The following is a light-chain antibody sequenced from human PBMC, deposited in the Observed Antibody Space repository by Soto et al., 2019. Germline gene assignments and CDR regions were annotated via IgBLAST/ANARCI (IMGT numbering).Light chain of an antibody. CDR1: QRVSSIC. V-gene: IGKV3-20*01. CDR3: QQYGSSPYT. Sequence: EIVLTQSPGTLSLSPGERATLSCRASQRVSSICVAWYQQKPGQAPRLLMYGASNRATGIPDRLSGTGSGTDFTLSISRLEPEDFAVYYCQQYGSSPYTFGLGTKLEIK. J-gene: IGKJ2*01. CDR2: GAS.